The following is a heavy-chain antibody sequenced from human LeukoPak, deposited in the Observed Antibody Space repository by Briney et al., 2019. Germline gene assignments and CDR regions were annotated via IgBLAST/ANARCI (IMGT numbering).Heavy chain of an antibody. CDR2: VYYSGST. D-gene: IGHD3-10*01. V-gene: IGHV4-30-4*01. Sequence: PSQTLSLTCSVSDDXINSGDYYWSWIRQPPGKGPEWLGYVYYSGSTYYNPSLKSLVTISVDTSKNQFSLKLNSVTAADTAVYYCARVSGFGDPFDYWGQGTLVTVSS. CDR1: DDXINSGDYY. J-gene: IGHJ4*02. CDR3: ARVSGFGDPFDY.